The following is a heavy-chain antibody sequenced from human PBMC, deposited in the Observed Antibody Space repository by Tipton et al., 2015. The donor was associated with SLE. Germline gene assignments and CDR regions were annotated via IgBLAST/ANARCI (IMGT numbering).Heavy chain of an antibody. J-gene: IGHJ4*02. D-gene: IGHD6-13*01. CDR1: GFTFDDYA. Sequence: SLRLSCAASGFTFDDYAMHWVRQAPGKGLEWVSGISWNSGSIGYADSVKGRFTISRDNAKNSLYLQMNSLRAEDTALYYCAKDIGRGSSLRHFDYWGQGTLVTVSS. V-gene: IGHV3-9*01. CDR3: AKDIGRGSSLRHFDY. CDR2: ISWNSGSI.